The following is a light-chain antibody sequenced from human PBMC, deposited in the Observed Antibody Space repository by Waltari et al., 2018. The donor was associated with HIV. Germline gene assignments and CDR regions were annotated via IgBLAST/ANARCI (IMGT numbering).Light chain of an antibody. CDR2: HDS. CDR3: QVWDSSSHHWV. V-gene: IGLV3-21*02. CDR1: KIGSKS. Sequence: SYVLTQPPSVSVAPGQTARITCGGNKIGSKSVHGYRQKPGQAPVVVVYHDSGRPSGIPERFSGSNSGNTATLTLSRVEAGDEADYYCQVWDSSSHHWVFGGGTKLTVL. J-gene: IGLJ3*02.